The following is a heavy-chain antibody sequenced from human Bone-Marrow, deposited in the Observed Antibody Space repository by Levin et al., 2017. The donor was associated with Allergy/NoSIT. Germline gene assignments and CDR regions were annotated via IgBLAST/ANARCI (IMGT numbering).Heavy chain of an antibody. CDR3: AKERDSGAYIY. CDR1: GFTFSNYA. V-gene: IGHV3-30*18. D-gene: IGHD3-16*01. Sequence: PGGSLRLSCAASGFTFSNYAMYWVRLAPGKGLEWVAGISYGGSNKYYADSVKGRFTISRDNSKNTVYLKMNGLRAEDTAGFYCAKERDSGAYIYWGQGTLVTVSS. CDR2: ISYGGSNK. J-gene: IGHJ4*02.